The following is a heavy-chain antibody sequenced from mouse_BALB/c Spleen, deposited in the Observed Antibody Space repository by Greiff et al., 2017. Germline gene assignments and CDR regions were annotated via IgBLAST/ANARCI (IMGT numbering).Heavy chain of an antibody. V-gene: IGHV3-6*02. Sequence: VQLKESGPGLVKPSQSLSLTCSVTGYSITSGYYWNWIRQFPGNKLEWMGYISYDGSNNYNPSLKNRISITRDTSKNQFFLKLNSVTTEDTATYYCERDGDYYGNFRYFDVWGAGTTVTVSS. D-gene: IGHD2-1*01. CDR2: ISYDGSN. CDR3: ERDGDYYGNFRYFDV. CDR1: GYSITSGYY. J-gene: IGHJ1*01.